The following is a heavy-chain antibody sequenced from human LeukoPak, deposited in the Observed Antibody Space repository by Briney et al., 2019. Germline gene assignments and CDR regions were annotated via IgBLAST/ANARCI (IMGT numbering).Heavy chain of an antibody. Sequence: ASVKVSCKASGYTFTGYYMHWVRQAPGQGLEWMGWINPNSGGTNYAQKFQGRVTMTRDSSISTAYMELSRLRSDDTAVYYCARDRGSYFSDAFDIWGQGTMVTVSS. J-gene: IGHJ3*02. CDR2: INPNSGGT. V-gene: IGHV1-2*02. CDR1: GYTFTGYY. CDR3: ARDRGSYFSDAFDI. D-gene: IGHD1-26*01.